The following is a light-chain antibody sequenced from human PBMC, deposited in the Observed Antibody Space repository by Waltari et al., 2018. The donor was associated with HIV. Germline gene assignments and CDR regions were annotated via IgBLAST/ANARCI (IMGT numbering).Light chain of an antibody. CDR1: SNAVGGFNY. V-gene: IGLV2-11*01. CDR2: DVN. J-gene: IGLJ2*01. CDR3: RSFAGNYTLI. Sequence: SALTQPRSVSGSPGQSVTISCTRTSNAVGGFNYVSCYHHHPGKAPKLIIYDVNQRPSGVPDRFSGSKSGNTASLTISGLQTEDEADYYCRSFAGNYTLIFGGGTTLTVL.